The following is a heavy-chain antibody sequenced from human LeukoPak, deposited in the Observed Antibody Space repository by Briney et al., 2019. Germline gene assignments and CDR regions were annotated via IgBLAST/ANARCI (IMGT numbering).Heavy chain of an antibody. CDR2: VHYSGST. D-gene: IGHD3-16*02. Sequence: PSETLSLTCTVSGGSMNNNYWSWVRQPPGKGLEWIGYVHYSGSTNYNPSLKSRVTMSVDTSKNQFSLKLSSVTAPDTAVYYCARGALPEYFQHWGQGTLVTVSS. J-gene: IGHJ1*01. V-gene: IGHV4-59*12. CDR1: GGSMNNNY. CDR3: ARGALPEYFQH.